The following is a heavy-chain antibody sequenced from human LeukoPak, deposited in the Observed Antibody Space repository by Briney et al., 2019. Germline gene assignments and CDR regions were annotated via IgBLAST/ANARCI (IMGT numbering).Heavy chain of an antibody. CDR3: AREYSSGWYYYDY. Sequence: GRSLRLSCAASGFTFSSYGMHWVRRAPGKGLEWVAVIWYDGSNKYYADSVKGRFTISRDNSKNTLYLQMNSLRAEDTAVYYCAREYSSGWYYYDYWGQGTLVTVSS. J-gene: IGHJ4*02. CDR1: GFTFSSYG. CDR2: IWYDGSNK. V-gene: IGHV3-33*01. D-gene: IGHD6-19*01.